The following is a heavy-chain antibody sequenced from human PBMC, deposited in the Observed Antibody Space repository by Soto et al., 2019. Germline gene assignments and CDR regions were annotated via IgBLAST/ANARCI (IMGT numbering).Heavy chain of an antibody. Sequence: QVQLVQSGAEVKKPGASVKVSCKASGYTFTSYGISWVRQAPGQGLEWMGWISAYNGNTNYAQKLQGRVTMTTDTSTSTGSMELRSLRSDDTAVYYGASDGIASAGTKWGDYWGQGTLVTVSS. CDR2: ISAYNGNT. J-gene: IGHJ4*02. V-gene: IGHV1-18*01. D-gene: IGHD6-13*01. CDR1: GYTFTSYG. CDR3: ASDGIASAGTKWGDY.